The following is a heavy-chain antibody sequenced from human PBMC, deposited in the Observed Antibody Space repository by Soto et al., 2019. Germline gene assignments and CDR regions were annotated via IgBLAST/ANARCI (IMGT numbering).Heavy chain of an antibody. CDR2: VSAYNGNT. Sequence: ASVKVSCKASGYTFTSYGISWVRQAPGQGLEWMGWVSAYNGNTNYAQKLQGRVTMTTDTSTSTAYMELRSLRSDDTAVYYCARDTGAVAARRYYYGMDVWGQGTTVTVSS. D-gene: IGHD6-6*01. CDR3: ARDTGAVAARRYYYGMDV. J-gene: IGHJ6*02. CDR1: GYTFTSYG. V-gene: IGHV1-18*01.